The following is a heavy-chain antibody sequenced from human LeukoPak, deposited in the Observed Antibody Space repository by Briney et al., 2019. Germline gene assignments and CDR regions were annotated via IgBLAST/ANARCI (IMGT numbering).Heavy chain of an antibody. Sequence: GGSLRLSCAASGFTVSSNYMSWVRQAPGKGLEWVSVIYSGGSTYYADSVKGRFTISRDNSKNTLYLQMNSLRAEDTAVYYCARDSPLDSSGYGQHWGQGTLVTVSS. CDR3: ARDSPLDSSGYGQH. CDR2: IYSGGST. CDR1: GFTVSSNY. J-gene: IGHJ1*01. V-gene: IGHV3-53*01. D-gene: IGHD3-22*01.